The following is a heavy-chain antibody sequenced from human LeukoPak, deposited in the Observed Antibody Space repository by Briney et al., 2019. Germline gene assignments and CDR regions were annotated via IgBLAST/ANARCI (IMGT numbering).Heavy chain of an antibody. J-gene: IGHJ6*03. D-gene: IGHD3-22*01. V-gene: IGHV1-2*02. Sequence: GVSVKVSCKASGYIFTGYYIHWVRQAPGQGPEWMGWINPNSGGTIYAQKFQGRVTMTRDTSISTAYMELRSLRSDDTAVYYCARVLGDGGYLRYYYYYMDVWGKGTTVTVSS. CDR1: GYIFTGYY. CDR3: ARVLGDGGYLRYYYYYMDV. CDR2: INPNSGGT.